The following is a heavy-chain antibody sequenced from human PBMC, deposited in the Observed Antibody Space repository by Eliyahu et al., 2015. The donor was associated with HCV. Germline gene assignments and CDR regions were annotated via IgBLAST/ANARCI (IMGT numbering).Heavy chain of an antibody. J-gene: IGHJ4*02. CDR2: IKSKTDGGTT. Sequence: EVQLVESGGGLVKPGGSLRLSCAASGFTFSNAWMSWVRQAPGKGLEWVGRIKSKTDGGTTDYAAPVKGRFTISRDDSKNTLYLQMNSLKTEDTAVYYCTTDIVVVPAANGGTFGVVVKTHWGQGTLVTVSS. CDR1: GFTFSNAW. CDR3: TTDIVVVPAANGGTFGVVVKTH. D-gene: IGHD2-2*01. V-gene: IGHV3-15*01.